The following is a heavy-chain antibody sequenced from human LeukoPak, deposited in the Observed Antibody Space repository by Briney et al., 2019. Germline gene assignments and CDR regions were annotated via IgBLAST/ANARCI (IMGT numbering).Heavy chain of an antibody. CDR2: LYSGGAT. D-gene: IGHD4/OR15-4a*01. CDR3: TRDSANYHFAY. CDR1: GFTGKDNF. J-gene: IGHJ4*02. Sequence: PGGSLRLSCAASGFTGKDNFMSWVRQAPGKGREWVSVLYSGGATYYADSVKGRFTISRDNSKNIVFLQRNDLSTEDTAFYYCTRDSANYHFAYWGQGALVTVSS. V-gene: IGHV3-66*01.